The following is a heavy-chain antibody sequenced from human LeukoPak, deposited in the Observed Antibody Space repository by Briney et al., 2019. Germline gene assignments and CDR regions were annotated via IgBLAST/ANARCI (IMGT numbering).Heavy chain of an antibody. V-gene: IGHV3-23*01. CDR2: ISGSGGST. J-gene: IGHJ3*02. CDR1: GFTFSSYA. D-gene: IGHD6-13*01. CDR3: AKDLRYSSSWYGAFDI. Sequence: PGRSLRLSCAASGFTFSSYAMSWVRQAPGKGLEWVSAISGSGGSTYYADSVKGRFTISRDNSKNTLYLQMNSLRAEDTAVYYCAKDLRYSSSWYGAFDIWGQGTMVTVSS.